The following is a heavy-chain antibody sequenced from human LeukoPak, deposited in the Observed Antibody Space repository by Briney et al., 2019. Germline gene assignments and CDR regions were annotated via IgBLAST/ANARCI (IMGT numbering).Heavy chain of an antibody. Sequence: PSETLSLTRTVSGGSISSGDYYWSWIRQPPGKGLEWIGYIYYSGSTYYNPSLKSRVTISVDTSKNQFSLKLSSVTAADTAVYYCARGHPRTYYYDSSGYHPADAFDIWGQGTMVTVSS. CDR1: GGSISSGDYY. CDR2: IYYSGST. CDR3: ARGHPRTYYYDSSGYHPADAFDI. V-gene: IGHV4-30-4*01. J-gene: IGHJ3*02. D-gene: IGHD3-22*01.